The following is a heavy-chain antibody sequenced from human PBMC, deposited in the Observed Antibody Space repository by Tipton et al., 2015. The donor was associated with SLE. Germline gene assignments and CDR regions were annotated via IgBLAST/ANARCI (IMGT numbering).Heavy chain of an antibody. CDR1: GFTFDDYA. V-gene: IGHV3-9*01. CDR3: AKDSWGLGDDALDM. Sequence: SLRLSCAASGFTFDDYALYWVRQAPGKGLEWVSGISWKSDIIGYGDSVKGRFTISRDNAKNSLYLQLSSLRAEDTALYYCAKDSWGLGDDALDMWGQGTMVTVSS. D-gene: IGHD1-26*01. CDR2: ISWKSDII. J-gene: IGHJ3*02.